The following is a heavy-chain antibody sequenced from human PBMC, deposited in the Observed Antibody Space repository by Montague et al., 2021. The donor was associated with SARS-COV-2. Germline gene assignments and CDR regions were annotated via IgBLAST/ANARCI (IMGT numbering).Heavy chain of an antibody. J-gene: IGHJ5*02. CDR2: IYYSGTT. Sequence: IYYSGTTYYNPSLKSRITMAVDTSKNQFSLNLISVTAADKTVYFCVGMGSVHRLNSWFDPWGQGDLVTVSS. D-gene: IGHD1-14*01. CDR3: VGMGSVHRLNSWFDP. V-gene: IGHV4-39*01.